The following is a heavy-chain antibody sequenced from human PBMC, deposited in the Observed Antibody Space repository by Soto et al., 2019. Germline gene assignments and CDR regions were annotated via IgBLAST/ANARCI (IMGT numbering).Heavy chain of an antibody. CDR1: GFTVSSNH. V-gene: IGHV3-66*01. D-gene: IGHD2-2*01. Sequence: GGSLRLSCVASGFTVSSNHMSWVRQAPGKGLEWVSFISGGGITHYADSVKGRFTISRDNSKNMLYLQMNSLRAEDTAVYYCARDQYSTNFYYYYMDVWGKGTTVTVSS. CDR3: ARDQYSTNFYYYYMDV. CDR2: ISGGGIT. J-gene: IGHJ6*03.